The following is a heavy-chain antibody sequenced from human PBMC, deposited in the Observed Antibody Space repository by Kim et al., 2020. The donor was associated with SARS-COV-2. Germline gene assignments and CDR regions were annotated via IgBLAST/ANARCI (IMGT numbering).Heavy chain of an antibody. J-gene: IGHJ6*02. CDR3: ATDGSGSYYKDYYYYGMDV. CDR1: GGSFSGYY. Sequence: SETLSLTCAVYGGSFSGYYWSWIRQPPGKGLEWIGEINHSGSTNYNPSLKSRVTISVDTSKNQFSLKLSSVTAADTAVYYCATDGSGSYYKDYYYYGMDVWGQGTTVTVSS. CDR2: INHSGST. V-gene: IGHV4-34*01. D-gene: IGHD3-10*01.